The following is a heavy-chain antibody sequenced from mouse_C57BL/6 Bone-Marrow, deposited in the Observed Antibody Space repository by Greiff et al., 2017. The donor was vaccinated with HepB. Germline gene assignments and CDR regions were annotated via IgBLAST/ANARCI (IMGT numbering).Heavy chain of an antibody. V-gene: IGHV1-55*01. J-gene: IGHJ2*01. Sequence: QVQLQQPGAELVKPGASVKMSCKASGYTFTSYWITWVKQRPGQGLAWIGDIYPGCGSTNYNEKFKSKATLTVDTSSSTAYMQLSSLTSEDSAVYYCSRLGPLLRRGFDYWGQGTTLTVSS. D-gene: IGHD1-2*01. CDR3: SRLGPLLRRGFDY. CDR2: IYPGCGST. CDR1: GYTFTSYW.